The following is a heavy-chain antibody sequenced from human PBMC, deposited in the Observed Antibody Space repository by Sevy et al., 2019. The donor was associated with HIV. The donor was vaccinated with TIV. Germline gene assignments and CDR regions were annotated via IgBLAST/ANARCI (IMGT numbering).Heavy chain of an antibody. CDR1: GFTVNDKY. Sequence: GGSLRLSCAISGFTVNDKYIIWVRQAPGKGLEWVSVIFSSGSTYYADSAKGRFTISRDNSKNTVDLQMNGVRVEDTAVYYCVSLFLSYRSGWSYFDYWGQGTLVTVSS. D-gene: IGHD6-19*01. CDR2: IFSSGST. CDR3: VSLFLSYRSGWSYFDY. V-gene: IGHV3-66*02. J-gene: IGHJ4*02.